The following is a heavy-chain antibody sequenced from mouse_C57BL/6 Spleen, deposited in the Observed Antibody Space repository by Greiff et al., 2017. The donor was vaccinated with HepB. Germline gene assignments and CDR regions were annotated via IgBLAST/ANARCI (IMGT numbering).Heavy chain of an antibody. CDR3: ARHGTSGRGRYYYAMDY. D-gene: IGHD2-14*01. J-gene: IGHJ4*01. V-gene: IGHV5-6*01. CDR2: ISSGGSYT. CDR1: GFTFSSYG. Sequence: EVKLVESGGDLVKPGGSLKLSCAASGFTFSSYGMSWVRQTPDKRLEWVATISSGGSYTYYPDSVKGRFTISRDNAKNTLYLQMSSLKSEDTAMYYCARHGTSGRGRYYYAMDYWGQGTSVTVSS.